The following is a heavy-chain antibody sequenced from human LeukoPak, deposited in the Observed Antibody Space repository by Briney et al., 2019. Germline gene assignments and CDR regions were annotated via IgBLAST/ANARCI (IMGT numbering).Heavy chain of an antibody. J-gene: IGHJ4*02. Sequence: GASVKVSCKASGHTFTGYYMHWVRQAPGQGLEWMGWINPNSGGTNYAQKFQGRVTMTRDTSISTAYMELSRLRSDDTAVYYCAREVVELGALDYWGQGTLVTVSS. V-gene: IGHV1-2*02. CDR2: INPNSGGT. CDR1: GHTFTGYY. CDR3: AREVVELGALDY. D-gene: IGHD7-27*01.